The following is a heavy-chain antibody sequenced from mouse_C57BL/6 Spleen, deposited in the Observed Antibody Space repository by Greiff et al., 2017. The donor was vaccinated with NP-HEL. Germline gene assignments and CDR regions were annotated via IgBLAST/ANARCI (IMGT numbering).Heavy chain of an antibody. Sequence: VQLQQSGAELVRPGASVKLSCTASGFNIKDDYMHWVKQRPEQGLEWIGWIDPDNGDTEYASKFQGKATITADTSSNTAYLQISSLTSVDTAVNSCTTGWEFDYWGQGTLVTVSA. J-gene: IGHJ3*01. D-gene: IGHD4-1*01. V-gene: IGHV14-4*01. CDR3: TTGWEFDY. CDR2: IDPDNGDT. CDR1: GFNIKDDY.